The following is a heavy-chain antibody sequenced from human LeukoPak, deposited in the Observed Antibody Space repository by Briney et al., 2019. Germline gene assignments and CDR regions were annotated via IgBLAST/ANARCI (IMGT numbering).Heavy chain of an antibody. J-gene: IGHJ4*02. V-gene: IGHV3-11*06. CDR3: ARAPNMVTFDY. Sequence: GGSLRLSCAASGFTFSDYYMIWIRQAPGKGLEWVSYISSSSSYTNYADSVKGRFTISRDNAKNSLYLQMNSLRAEDTAVYYCARAPNMVTFDYWGQGTLVTVSS. CDR1: GFTFSDYY. D-gene: IGHD3-10*01. CDR2: ISSSSSYT.